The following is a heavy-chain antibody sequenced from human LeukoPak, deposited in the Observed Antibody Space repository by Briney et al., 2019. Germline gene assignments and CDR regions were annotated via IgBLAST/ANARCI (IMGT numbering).Heavy chain of an antibody. CDR2: ILYDGSNQ. Sequence: PGGSLRLSCAASGFTFRSYAMHWVRQAPGKGLEWVAVILYDGSNQYYADSVKGRFTISRDNSKNTLYLQMNSLRPEDTAVYYCAKDIQLSTWGLGTMVTVSS. J-gene: IGHJ3*01. CDR1: GFTFRSYA. CDR3: AKDIQLST. V-gene: IGHV3-30-3*02. D-gene: IGHD5-24*01.